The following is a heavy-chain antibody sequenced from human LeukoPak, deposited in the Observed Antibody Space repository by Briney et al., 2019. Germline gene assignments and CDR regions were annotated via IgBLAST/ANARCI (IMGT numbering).Heavy chain of an antibody. CDR3: ARGGVHCSSTSCYYDY. D-gene: IGHD2-2*01. CDR2: ISSSSSYI. J-gene: IGHJ4*02. CDR1: GFTFSSYS. V-gene: IGHV3-21*01. Sequence: GGSLRLSCAASGFTFSSYSMNWVRQAPGKGLEGASSISSSSSYIYYADSVKGRFTISRDNAKNSLYLQMNSLRAEDTAVYYCARGGVHCSSTSCYYDYWGQGTLVTVSS.